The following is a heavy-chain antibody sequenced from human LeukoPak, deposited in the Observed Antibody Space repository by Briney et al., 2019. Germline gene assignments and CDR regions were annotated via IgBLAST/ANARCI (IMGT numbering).Heavy chain of an antibody. J-gene: IGHJ5*02. Sequence: GGSLRLSCAASGFTFDDYAMHWVRQAPGKGLEWVSGISWNSGCIGYADSVKGRFTISRDNAKNSLYLQMNSLRAEDTALYYCAKAAYYYDSSGYTSWGQGTLVTVSS. D-gene: IGHD3-22*01. CDR1: GFTFDDYA. CDR3: AKAAYYYDSSGYTS. V-gene: IGHV3-9*01. CDR2: ISWNSGCI.